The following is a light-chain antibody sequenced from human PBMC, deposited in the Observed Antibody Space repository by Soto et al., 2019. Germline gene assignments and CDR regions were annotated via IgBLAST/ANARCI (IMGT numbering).Light chain of an antibody. V-gene: IGKV1-5*03. J-gene: IGKJ3*01. Sequence: DIPMNQSPSTLSASVGDRVTITCRASQSISSWLAWYQQKPGKAPKLLIYKASSLESGVPSRFSGSGSGTEFTLTISSLQPDDFATYYCQQYNSYPFTFGPGTKVDIK. CDR2: KAS. CDR3: QQYNSYPFT. CDR1: QSISSW.